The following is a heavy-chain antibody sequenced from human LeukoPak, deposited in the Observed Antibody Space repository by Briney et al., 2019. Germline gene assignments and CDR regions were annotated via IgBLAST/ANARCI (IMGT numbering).Heavy chain of an antibody. CDR2: IYSDNT. J-gene: IGHJ6*03. CDR3: ARDRDGFSLVRDRTYYYMDV. V-gene: IGHV3-53*01. D-gene: IGHD3-10*01. Sequence: PGGSLRLSCTVSGFTVSSNSMSWVRQAPGKGLEWVSFIYSDNTHYSDSVKGRFTISRDNAKNSLYLQMNSLRVEDTAVYYCARDRDGFSLVRDRTYYYMDVWGKGTTVTVSS. CDR1: GFTVSSNS.